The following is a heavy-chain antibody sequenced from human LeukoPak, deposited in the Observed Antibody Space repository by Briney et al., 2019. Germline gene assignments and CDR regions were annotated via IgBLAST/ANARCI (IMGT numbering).Heavy chain of an antibody. CDR2: IKQDGIEK. V-gene: IGHV3-7*03. D-gene: IGHD2-21*02. Sequence: PGGSLRLSRAASGFTFSSYWMTWVRQAPGKGLEWVANIKQDGIEKYYVDSVKGRFTISRDNAENSMYLQMNSLRAEDTAVYFCARALGVTPPYYFSYGMDVWGKGATVTVSS. CDR3: ARALGVTPPYYFSYGMDV. J-gene: IGHJ6*04. CDR1: GFTFSSYW.